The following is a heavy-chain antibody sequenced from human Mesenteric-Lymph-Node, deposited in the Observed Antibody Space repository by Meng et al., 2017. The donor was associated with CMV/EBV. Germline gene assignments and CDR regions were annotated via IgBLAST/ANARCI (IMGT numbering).Heavy chain of an antibody. D-gene: IGHD2-8*02. Sequence: SQTLSLTCAVYGGSLSGYYWSWIRQPPGKGLEWIGEINHSGSTNYNSSLKSRVTISVDTSKNQFSLKLTSVTAADTAVYYCARGVTDVHWGQGALVTSPQ. J-gene: IGHJ4*02. CDR1: GGSLSGYY. V-gene: IGHV4-34*01. CDR3: ARGVTDVH. CDR2: INHSGST.